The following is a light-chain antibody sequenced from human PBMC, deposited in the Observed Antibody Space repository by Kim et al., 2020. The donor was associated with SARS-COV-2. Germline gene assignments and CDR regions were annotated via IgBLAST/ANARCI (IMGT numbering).Light chain of an antibody. CDR1: QTVGNN. J-gene: IGKJ2*01. CDR3: QQYNDWPPDT. Sequence: VMTQSPATLSVSPGERATLSCRATQTVGNNLAWYQQKPGQAPRLIIYAASTRANGIPARFSGSGSRTEFTLTISSLQSEDFAVYYCQQYNDWPPDTFGQGTKLEI. V-gene: IGKV3-15*01. CDR2: AAS.